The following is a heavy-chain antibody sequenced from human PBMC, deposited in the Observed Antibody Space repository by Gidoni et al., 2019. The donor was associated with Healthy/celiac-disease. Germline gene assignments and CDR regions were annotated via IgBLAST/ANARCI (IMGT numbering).Heavy chain of an antibody. CDR2: IYHSGST. D-gene: IGHD3-3*01. CDR3: ARTISYYDFWSGYYQPPGFDY. Sequence: QVQLQESGPGLVKPSETLSLTCAVSAYSISSGYYWGWIRQPPGKGLAWIGSIYHSGSTYYNPSLKSRVTISVDTSKSQFSLKLSSVTAADTAVYYCARTISYYDFWSGYYQPPGFDYWGQGTLVTVSS. CDR1: AYSISSGYY. J-gene: IGHJ4*02. V-gene: IGHV4-38-2*01.